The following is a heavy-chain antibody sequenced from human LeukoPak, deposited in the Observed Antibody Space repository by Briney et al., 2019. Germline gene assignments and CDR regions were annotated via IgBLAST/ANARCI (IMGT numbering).Heavy chain of an antibody. CDR2: INHSVRT. Sequence: SGTLSLTCPVYGGSFSGYNWSWIRQPPGKGLEWIGEINHSVRTNYNPTLRSRVTISVDTSKDQFAPKLSSVAAADTAVYYCARGAGSNPWGQGTLVTVSS. CDR3: ARGAGSNP. CDR1: GGSFSGYN. D-gene: IGHD3-10*01. J-gene: IGHJ5*02. V-gene: IGHV4-34*01.